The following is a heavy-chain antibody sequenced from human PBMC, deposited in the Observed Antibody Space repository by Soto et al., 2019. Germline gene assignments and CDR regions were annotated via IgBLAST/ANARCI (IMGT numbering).Heavy chain of an antibody. D-gene: IGHD2-15*01. V-gene: IGHV3-49*03. J-gene: IGHJ6*03. Sequence: GGSLRLSCTASGFTFGDYAMSWFRQAPGKGLEWVGFIRSKAYGGTTEYAASVKGRFTISRDDSKSIAYLQMNSLKTEDTAVYYCTRDQGKYCSGGSCLAPYYYYYMDVWGKGTTVTVSS. CDR1: GFTFGDYA. CDR2: IRSKAYGGTT. CDR3: TRDQGKYCSGGSCLAPYYYYYMDV.